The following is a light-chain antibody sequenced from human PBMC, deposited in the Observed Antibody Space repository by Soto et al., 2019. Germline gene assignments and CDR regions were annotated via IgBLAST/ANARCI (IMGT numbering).Light chain of an antibody. CDR1: QSISSY. J-gene: IGKJ5*01. Sequence: DIQMTQSPSSLSASVGDRVTITCRASQSISSYLNWYQQKPGKAPKLLIYAASSLQSGVPSRFSGSGSGTDFTLTIRSLQPEDFATYYCQQSYSLITFGQGTRLEIK. CDR2: AAS. V-gene: IGKV1-39*01. CDR3: QQSYSLIT.